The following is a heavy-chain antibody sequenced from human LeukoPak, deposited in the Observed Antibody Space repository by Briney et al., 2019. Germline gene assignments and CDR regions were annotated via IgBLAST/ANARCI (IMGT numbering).Heavy chain of an antibody. D-gene: IGHD1-26*01. Sequence: AXSGFIFSSXXXXXVRXXPGXXXXXXXNIEQDGSEKYYVDSVKGRFTISRDNARNSLYLQMNSLRAEDTAVYYCARGGPSGSYLNYWGQGTLVTVSS. CDR3: ARGGPSGSYLNY. CDR1: GFIFSSXX. V-gene: IGHV3-7*01. CDR2: IEQDGSEK. J-gene: IGHJ4*02.